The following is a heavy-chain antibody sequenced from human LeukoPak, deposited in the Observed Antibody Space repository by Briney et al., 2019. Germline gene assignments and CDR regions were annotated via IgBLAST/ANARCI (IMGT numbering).Heavy chain of an antibody. CDR3: ARVGVLMVYAMAFDY. V-gene: IGHV1-2*02. CDR2: INPNSGGT. CDR1: GYTFTGYY. J-gene: IGHJ4*02. D-gene: IGHD2-8*01. Sequence: ASVKVSCKASGYTFTGYYMHWVRQAPGQGLEWMGWINPNSGGTNYAQKFQGRVTMTRDTSISTAYMELSRLRPDDTAVYYCARVGVLMVYAMAFDYWGQGTLVTVSS.